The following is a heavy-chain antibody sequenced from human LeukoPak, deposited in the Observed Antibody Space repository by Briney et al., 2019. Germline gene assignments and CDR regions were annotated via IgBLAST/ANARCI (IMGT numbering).Heavy chain of an antibody. CDR1: GGSLSSSSYY. V-gene: IGHV4-39*01. D-gene: IGHD2-2*01. Sequence: KPSETPSLTCTVSGGSLSSSSYYWGWSRQPPGKGVEWSGRIYYSGSTYYNPSLKSRVTISVDTSKNQFSLKLSSVTAADTAVYYCARMEAEDIVVVPAAGRKRYYYYYMDVWGKGTTVTVSS. J-gene: IGHJ6*03. CDR2: IYYSGST. CDR3: ARMEAEDIVVVPAAGRKRYYYYYMDV.